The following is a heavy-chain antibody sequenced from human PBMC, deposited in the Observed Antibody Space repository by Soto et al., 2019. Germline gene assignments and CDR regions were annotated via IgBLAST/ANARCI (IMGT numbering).Heavy chain of an antibody. J-gene: IGHJ6*02. D-gene: IGHD3-10*01. CDR2: ISSSSSTI. CDR3: ARDYYGSGSYYNAYYYYGMDV. CDR1: GFTFSSYS. V-gene: IGHV3-48*02. Sequence: GGSLRLSCAASGFTFSSYSMNWVRQAPGKGLEWVSYISSSSSTIYYADSVKGRFTISRDNAKNSLYLQMNSLRDEDTAVYYCARDYYGSGSYYNAYYYYGMDVWGQGTTVTVSS.